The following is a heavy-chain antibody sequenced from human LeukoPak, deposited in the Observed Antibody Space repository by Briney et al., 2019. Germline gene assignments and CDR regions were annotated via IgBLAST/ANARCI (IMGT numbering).Heavy chain of an antibody. J-gene: IGHJ4*02. Sequence: PGGSLRLSCTASGFTFNNYGMHWVRQAPGKGLEWVAVIWYDGSNKYYTDSVKGRFTISRDNSKNTLYLQMNSLRAEDTAVYYCAKGSIDWYYFDYWGQGTLVTVSS. D-gene: IGHD3-9*01. CDR3: AKGSIDWYYFDY. CDR1: GFTFNNYG. CDR2: IWYDGSNK. V-gene: IGHV3-33*06.